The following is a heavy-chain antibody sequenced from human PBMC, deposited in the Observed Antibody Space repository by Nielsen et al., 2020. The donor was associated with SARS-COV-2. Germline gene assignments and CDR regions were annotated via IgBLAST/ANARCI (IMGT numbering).Heavy chain of an antibody. V-gene: IGHV1-2*06. CDR2: INPNSGGT. D-gene: IGHD2-2*01. J-gene: IGHJ4*02. CDR1: GYTFTVYY. CDR3: ARGGKYQLLI. Sequence: AAVKVSCKASGYTFTVYYMHWVRQAPGQGPEWMGRINPNSGGTNYAQKFQGRVTMTRDTSISTAYMELSRLRSDDTAVYYCARGGKYQLLIWGQGTLVTVSS.